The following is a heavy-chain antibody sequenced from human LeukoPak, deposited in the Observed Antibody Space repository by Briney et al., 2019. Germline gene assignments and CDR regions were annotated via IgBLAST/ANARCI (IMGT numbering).Heavy chain of an antibody. Sequence: GRSLRLSCAASGFTFSSYGMHWVRQAPGKGLEWVAVISYDGSNKYYADSVKGRFTISRDNSKNTLYLQMNSLRAEDTAVYYCAKDRAQRGSWYYYYGMDVWGQGTTVTVSS. D-gene: IGHD3-10*01. J-gene: IGHJ6*02. CDR2: ISYDGSNK. CDR1: GFTFSSYG. V-gene: IGHV3-30*18. CDR3: AKDRAQRGSWYYYYGMDV.